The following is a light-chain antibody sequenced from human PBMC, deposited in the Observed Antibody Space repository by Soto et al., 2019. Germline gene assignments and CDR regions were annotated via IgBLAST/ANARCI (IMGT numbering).Light chain of an antibody. V-gene: IGLV4-69*01. CDR2: VNIDGSH. J-gene: IGLJ3*02. CDR1: SGHSSYA. CDR3: QTWGTGIQV. Sequence: QPVLTQSPSASASLGASVKLTCTLSSGHSSYAIAWHQQQSEKGPRYLMKVNIDGSHSKGDGIPGRFSGSSSGAERYLTISSLQSEDEADYYCQTWGTGIQVFGGGTKLTVL.